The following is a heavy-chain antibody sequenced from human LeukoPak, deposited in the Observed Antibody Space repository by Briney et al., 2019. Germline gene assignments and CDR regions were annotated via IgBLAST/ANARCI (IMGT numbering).Heavy chain of an antibody. Sequence: SVKVSFKASGYTFTGYYMHWVRQAPGQGLEWMGRIIPILGIANYAQKFQGRVTITADKSTSTAYMELRSLRSDDTAVYYRASSTPTLAAAGTGGANYFDYWGQGTLVTVSS. V-gene: IGHV1-69*02. D-gene: IGHD6-13*01. J-gene: IGHJ4*02. CDR2: IIPILGIA. CDR1: GYTFTGYY. CDR3: ASSTPTLAAAGTGGANYFDY.